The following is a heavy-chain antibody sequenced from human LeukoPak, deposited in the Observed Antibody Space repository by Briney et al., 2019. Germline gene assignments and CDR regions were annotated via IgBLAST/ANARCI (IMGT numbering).Heavy chain of an antibody. CDR2: ITGSSSNT. D-gene: IGHD2-2*01. V-gene: IGHV3-11*03. Sequence: GGSLRLSCAASGFTFSDYYMSWIRQAPGKGLEWVSYITGSSSNTNYADSVKGRFTISRDNAKNSLHLQINSLRAEDTAVYYCARRGYCSSTRCYASYYGMDVWGQGTTVTVSS. CDR3: ARRGYCSSTRCYASYYGMDV. J-gene: IGHJ6*02. CDR1: GFTFSDYY.